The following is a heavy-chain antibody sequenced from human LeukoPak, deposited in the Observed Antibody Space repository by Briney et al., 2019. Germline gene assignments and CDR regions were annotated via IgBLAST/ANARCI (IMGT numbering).Heavy chain of an antibody. J-gene: IGHJ4*02. Sequence: GASVKASCKASGVTFSSYAIIWVRQAPGQGLEWMGGIIPIFGTANYAQKFQGRVTITADESTSTAYMELSSLRSEDTAVYYCARDDSSSSGRYFDYWGQGTLVTVSS. D-gene: IGHD6-13*01. CDR2: IIPIFGTA. CDR3: ARDDSSSSGRYFDY. V-gene: IGHV1-69*13. CDR1: GVTFSSYA.